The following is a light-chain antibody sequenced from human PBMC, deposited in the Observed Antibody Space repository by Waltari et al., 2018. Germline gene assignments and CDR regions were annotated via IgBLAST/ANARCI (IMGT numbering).Light chain of an antibody. CDR1: RIGSKS. CDR2: DDS. Sequence: SYVLTQPPSVSVAPGQTARITCGGDRIGSKSVHWYQQKPGQAPVLVVFDDSDRPSGIAGRFSGSIAGRTATLTISRVEAGDEADYYCQVWESSVVFGGGTKLTVL. J-gene: IGLJ2*01. CDR3: QVWESSVV. V-gene: IGLV3-21*02.